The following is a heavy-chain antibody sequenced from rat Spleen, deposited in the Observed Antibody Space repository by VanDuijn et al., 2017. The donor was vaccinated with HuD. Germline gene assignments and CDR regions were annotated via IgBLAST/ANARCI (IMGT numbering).Heavy chain of an antibody. V-gene: IGHV5S11*01. J-gene: IGHJ3*01. CDR2: ISTGGGNT. Sequence: EVQLVESDGGLVQPGRSLKLSCAASGFTFSDYGMAWVRQAPTKGLEWVASISTGGGNTYYRDSVKGRFTISRDNAKSTLYLQMDSLRSEETATYYCARETTVATGWFAYWGQGTLVTVSS. D-gene: IGHD1-8*01. CDR3: ARETTVATGWFAY. CDR1: GFTFSDYG.